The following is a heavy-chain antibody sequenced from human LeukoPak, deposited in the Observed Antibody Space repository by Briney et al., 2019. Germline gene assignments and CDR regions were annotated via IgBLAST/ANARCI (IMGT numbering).Heavy chain of an antibody. D-gene: IGHD3-22*01. Sequence: PGGSLRLSCAASGFTFSSYAMSWVRQAPGKGLEWVSAISGSGGSTYYADSVKGRFTISRDNSKNTLYLQMNSLRAEDTAVYYCAKDPRLGHYYDSSGYYPYYFDYWGQGTLVTVSS. CDR1: GFTFSSYA. V-gene: IGHV3-23*01. CDR3: AKDPRLGHYYDSSGYYPYYFDY. J-gene: IGHJ4*02. CDR2: ISGSGGST.